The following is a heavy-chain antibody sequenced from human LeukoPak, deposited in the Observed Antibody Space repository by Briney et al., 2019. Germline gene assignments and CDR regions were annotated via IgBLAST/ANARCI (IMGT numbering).Heavy chain of an antibody. CDR3: AREAAGKDAFDI. CDR1: GGSFSGYY. Sequence: PSETLSLTCAVYGGSFSGYYWSWIRQPPGKGLEWIGEINHSGRTNYNPSLKSRVTISVDTSKNQFSLKLSSVTAADTAVYYCAREAAGKDAFDIWGQGTMVTVSS. J-gene: IGHJ3*02. V-gene: IGHV4-34*01. D-gene: IGHD6-13*01. CDR2: INHSGRT.